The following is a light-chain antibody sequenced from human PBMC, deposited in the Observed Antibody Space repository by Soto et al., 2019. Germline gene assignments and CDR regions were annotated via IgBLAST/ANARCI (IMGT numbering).Light chain of an antibody. J-gene: IGLJ1*01. CDR3: SSYAGINILYV. CDR1: SRDVGGYDC. Sequence: QSALTQPPSASGSPGQSVTISCTVTSRDVGGYDCVSWYQQHPGKAPKLMMYEVSKRPSGVPDRFSGSKSGNTASLTVSGLQPEDEADYYCSSYAGINILYVFGTGTKVTVL. V-gene: IGLV2-8*01. CDR2: EVS.